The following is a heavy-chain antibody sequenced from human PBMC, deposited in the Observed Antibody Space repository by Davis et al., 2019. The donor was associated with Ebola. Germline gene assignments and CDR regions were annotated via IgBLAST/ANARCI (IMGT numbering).Heavy chain of an antibody. D-gene: IGHD4-17*01. CDR2: ISAYNGNT. V-gene: IGHV1-18*01. J-gene: IGHJ6*02. CDR1: GGTFSSYA. Sequence: ASVKVSCKASGGTFSSYAISWVRQAPGQGLEWMGWISAYNGNTNYAQKLQGRATMTTDTSTSTAYMELRSLRSDDTAVYYCARGPDYGDYAPLYYYYGMDVWGQGTTVTVSS. CDR3: ARGPDYGDYAPLYYYYGMDV.